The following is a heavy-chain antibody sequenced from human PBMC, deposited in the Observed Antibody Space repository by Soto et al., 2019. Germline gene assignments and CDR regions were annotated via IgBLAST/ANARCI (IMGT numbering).Heavy chain of an antibody. CDR2: IYPADSDT. D-gene: IGHD1-26*01. Sequence: PGESLKISCRGSAYSFTTSWIAWVRQMPGKGLEWMGIIYPADSDTRYSPSFQGQVTISADKSISTAYLQWSSLKASDTAMYYCASTSGAGDYCYGREVGVQGTTVTGSS. V-gene: IGHV5-51*01. CDR1: AYSFTTSW. J-gene: IGHJ6*02. CDR3: ASTSGAGDYCYGREV.